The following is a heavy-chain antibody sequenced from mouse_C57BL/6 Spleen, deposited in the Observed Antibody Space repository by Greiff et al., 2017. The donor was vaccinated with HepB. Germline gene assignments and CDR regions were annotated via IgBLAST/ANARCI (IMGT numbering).Heavy chain of an antibody. Sequence: VQLQQSGPVLVKPGASVKMSCKASGYTFTDYYMNWVKQSHGKSLEWIGVINPYNGGTSYNQKFKGKATLTVDKSSSTAYMELNSLTSEDSAVYYCALYDEDYYAMDYWGQGTSVTVSS. CDR2: INPYNGGT. CDR1: GYTFTDYY. J-gene: IGHJ4*01. V-gene: IGHV1-19*01. CDR3: ALYDEDYYAMDY. D-gene: IGHD2-12*01.